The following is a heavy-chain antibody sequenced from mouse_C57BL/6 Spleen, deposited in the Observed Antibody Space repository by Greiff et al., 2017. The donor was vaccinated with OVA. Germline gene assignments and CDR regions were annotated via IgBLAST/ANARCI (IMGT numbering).Heavy chain of an antibody. CDR3: ARGTPGYYFDY. Sequence: QVQLQQSGAELVRPGTSVKVSCKASGYAFTNYLIEWVKQRPGQGLEWIGVINPGSGGTNYNEKFKGKATLTADKSSSTAYMQLSSLTSEDSAVYFCARGTPGYYFDYWGQGTTLTVSS. J-gene: IGHJ2*01. V-gene: IGHV1-54*01. CDR1: GYAFTNYL. CDR2: INPGSGGT. D-gene: IGHD3-3*01.